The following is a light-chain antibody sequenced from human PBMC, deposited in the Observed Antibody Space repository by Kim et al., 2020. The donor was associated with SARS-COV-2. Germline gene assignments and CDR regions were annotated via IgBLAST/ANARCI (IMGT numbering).Light chain of an antibody. Sequence: GQSITISCTGTRSDVGGYNYISWYQQYPGKAPQLMIYDVNKRPSGVSDRFSGSKSGNTASLTISGLQAEDEADYYCSSYTSSHTRVFGGGTQLTVL. J-gene: IGLJ3*02. V-gene: IGLV2-14*03. CDR2: DVN. CDR3: SSYTSSHTRV. CDR1: RSDVGGYNY.